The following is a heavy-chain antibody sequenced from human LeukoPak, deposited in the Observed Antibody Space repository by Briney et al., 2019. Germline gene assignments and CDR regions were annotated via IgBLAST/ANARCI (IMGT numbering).Heavy chain of an antibody. J-gene: IGHJ4*02. CDR1: GYTFTGCY. Sequence: ASVKVSCKASGYTFTGCYMHWVRQAPGQGLEWMGWISAYNGNTNSAQNLQARVTMTTDSATSTAYMELRSLTSDDTAVYYCARTYSKYFSSSEFDSWGQGTLVTVSS. D-gene: IGHD2/OR15-2a*01. V-gene: IGHV1-18*04. CDR2: ISAYNGNT. CDR3: ARTYSKYFSSSEFDS.